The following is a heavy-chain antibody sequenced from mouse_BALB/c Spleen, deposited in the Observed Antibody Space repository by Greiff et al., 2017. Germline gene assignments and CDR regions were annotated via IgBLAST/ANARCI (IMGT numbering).Heavy chain of an antibody. J-gene: IGHJ3*01. Sequence: DVKLVESGGGLVQPGGSLRLSFATSGFTFTDYYMSWVRQPPGKALEWLGFIRNKANGYTTEYSASVKGRFTISRDNSQSILYLQMNTLRAEDSATYYCARDGWFAYWGQGTLVTVSA. V-gene: IGHV7-3*02. CDR1: GFTFTDYY. CDR3: ARDGWFAY. CDR2: IRNKANGYTT.